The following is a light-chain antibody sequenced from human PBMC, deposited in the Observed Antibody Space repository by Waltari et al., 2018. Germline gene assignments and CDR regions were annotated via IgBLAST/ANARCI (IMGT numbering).Light chain of an antibody. J-gene: IGKJ4*01. Sequence: AIRMTQSPSSLSASTGDRVTITCRASQGISSYLAWYQQKPGKAPKLLIYAASTLQLGVPSRFSGSGSGTDFTLTISCLQSEDFATYYCQQYYSYPLTFGGGTKVEIK. CDR3: QQYYSYPLT. CDR1: QGISSY. CDR2: AAS. V-gene: IGKV1-8*01.